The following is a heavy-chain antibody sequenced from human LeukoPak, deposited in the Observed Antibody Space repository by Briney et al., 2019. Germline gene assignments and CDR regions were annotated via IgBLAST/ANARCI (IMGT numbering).Heavy chain of an antibody. CDR3: ARVSPYYYDSSGYYFARWFDP. CDR2: ISAYNGNT. D-gene: IGHD3-22*01. CDR1: GYTFTSYG. V-gene: IGHV1-18*01. J-gene: IGHJ5*02. Sequence: ASVKVSCKASGYTFTSYGISWVRQAPGRGLEWMGWISAYNGNTNYAQKLQGRVTMTTDTSTSTAYMELRSLRSDDTAAYYCARVSPYYYDSSGYYFARWFDPWGQGTLVTVSS.